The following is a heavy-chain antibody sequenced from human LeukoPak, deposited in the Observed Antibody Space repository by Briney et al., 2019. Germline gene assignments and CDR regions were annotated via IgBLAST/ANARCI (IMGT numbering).Heavy chain of an antibody. Sequence: SETLSLTCTVSGGSISSYYWSWIRQPPGKGLEWIGYIYYSGSTNYNPSLKSRVTISVDTSKNQFSLKLSSVTAADTAVYYCARQLGRDGYNFLDYWGRGTLVTVSS. J-gene: IGHJ4*02. CDR1: GGSISSYY. CDR2: IYYSGST. V-gene: IGHV4-59*08. D-gene: IGHD5-24*01. CDR3: ARQLGRDGYNFLDY.